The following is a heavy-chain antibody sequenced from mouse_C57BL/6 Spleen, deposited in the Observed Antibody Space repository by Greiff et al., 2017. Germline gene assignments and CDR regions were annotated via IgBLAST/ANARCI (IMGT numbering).Heavy chain of an antibody. V-gene: IGHV1-82*01. Sequence: QVHVKQSGPELVKPGASVKISCKASGYAFSSYWMNWVKQRPGKGLEWIGRIYPGDGDTNYNGKFKGKATLTADKSSSTAYMHLSSLTSEDSAVYFCASGNPLSCFAYWGQGTLVTVSA. D-gene: IGHD2-1*01. CDR3: ASGNPLSCFAY. J-gene: IGHJ3*01. CDR1: GYAFSSYW. CDR2: IYPGDGDT.